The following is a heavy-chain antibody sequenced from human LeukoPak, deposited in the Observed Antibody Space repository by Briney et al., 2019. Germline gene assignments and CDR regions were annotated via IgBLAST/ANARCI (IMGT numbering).Heavy chain of an antibody. D-gene: IGHD2-2*01. CDR2: IYYSGST. V-gene: IGHV4-59*12. CDR1: GGSISSYY. CDR3: ARENCSSTSCLGYYFDY. J-gene: IGHJ4*02. Sequence: SETLSLTCTVSGGSISSYYWSWIRQPPGKGLEWIGYIYYSGSTNYNPSLKSRVTISVDTSKNQFSLKLSSVTAADTAVYYCARENCSSTSCLGYYFDYWGQGTLVTVSS.